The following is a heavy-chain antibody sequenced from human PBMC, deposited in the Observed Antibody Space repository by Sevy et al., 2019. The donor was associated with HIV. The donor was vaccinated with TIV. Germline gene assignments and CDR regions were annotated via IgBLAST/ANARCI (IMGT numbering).Heavy chain of an antibody. Sequence: GGSLRLSCAASGFTFSNYGMHWVRQAPGKGLEWVAVIWNDGSNTNYADSVKGRFTISRDNSKNTLYLQMNSLRVEDTAGYFCARGGDFNGRSAEGDFDYWGQGTLVTVSS. CDR3: ARGGDFNGRSAEGDFDY. J-gene: IGHJ4*02. D-gene: IGHD2-21*02. CDR1: GFTFSNYG. V-gene: IGHV3-33*01. CDR2: IWNDGSNT.